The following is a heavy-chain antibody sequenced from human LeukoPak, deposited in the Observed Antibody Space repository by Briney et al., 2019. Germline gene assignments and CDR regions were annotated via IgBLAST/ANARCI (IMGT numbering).Heavy chain of an antibody. D-gene: IGHD1-26*01. CDR2: INPNSGGT. CDR1: GYTFTAYY. V-gene: IGHV1-2*02. Sequence: GASVKVSCKASGYTFTAYYMHWVRQAPGQGLEWVGWINPNSGGTNYAQKFQGRVTMTRDTSISTAYMELRRLRSDDTAGYYCARDPRATKDYFDYWGQGTLVAVSS. CDR3: ARDPRATKDYFDY. J-gene: IGHJ4*02.